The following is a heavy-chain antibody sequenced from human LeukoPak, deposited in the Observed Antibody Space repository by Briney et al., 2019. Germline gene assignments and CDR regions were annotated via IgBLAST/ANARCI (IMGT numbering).Heavy chain of an antibody. J-gene: IGHJ6*03. Sequence: GGSLRLSCAASGFTFSSYWMSWVRQAPGKGLEWVANIKQDGSEKYYVDSVKGRFTISRDNAKNSLYLQMNSLRAEDTAVYYCARVGEGHGGWYGAYYYYMDVWGKGTTVTVS. CDR1: GFTFSSYW. CDR3: ARVGEGHGGWYGAYYYYMDV. CDR2: IKQDGSEK. V-gene: IGHV3-7*01. D-gene: IGHD6-19*01.